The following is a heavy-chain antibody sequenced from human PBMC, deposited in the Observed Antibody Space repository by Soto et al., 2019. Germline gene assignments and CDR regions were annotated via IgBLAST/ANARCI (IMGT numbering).Heavy chain of an antibody. Sequence: PGGSLRLSCAASGFTFSSYGMHWVRQAPGKGLEWLSYIFVDSSTIYYADSVKGRFTVSRDNAQNSLFLLMNSLRAEDTAVYYCARDRDWAFDYWGRGTLVTVSS. CDR1: GFTFSSYG. CDR2: IFVDSSTI. V-gene: IGHV3-48*04. D-gene: IGHD3-9*01. J-gene: IGHJ4*02. CDR3: ARDRDWAFDY.